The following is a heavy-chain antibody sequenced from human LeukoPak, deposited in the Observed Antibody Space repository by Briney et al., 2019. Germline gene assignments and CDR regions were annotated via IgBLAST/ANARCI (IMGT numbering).Heavy chain of an antibody. CDR3: ASSPSTTVATRYFDY. CDR2: INHSGST. V-gene: IGHV4-34*01. CDR1: GGSFSGYY. D-gene: IGHD4-23*01. Sequence: SETLSLTCAVHGGSFSGYYWSWIRQPPGKGLEWIGEINHSGSTNYNPSLKSRVTISVDTSKNQFSLKLSSVTAADTAVYYCASSPSTTVATRYFDYWGQGTLVTVSS. J-gene: IGHJ4*02.